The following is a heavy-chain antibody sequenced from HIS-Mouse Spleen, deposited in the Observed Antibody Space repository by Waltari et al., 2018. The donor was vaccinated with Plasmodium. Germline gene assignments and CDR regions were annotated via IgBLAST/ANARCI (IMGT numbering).Heavy chain of an antibody. Sequence: EVQLVESGGGLVQPGGSLRLSCAASGFTFSSYDMHWVRQATGKGLEWVSAIGTAGDTYYPGSVKGRFTISRENAKNSLYLRMNSLRAGDTAVYYCARGPTYSSSYYFDYWGQGTLVTVSS. D-gene: IGHD6-6*01. J-gene: IGHJ4*02. CDR3: ARGPTYSSSYYFDY. CDR1: GFTFSSYD. CDR2: IGTAGDT. V-gene: IGHV3-13*01.